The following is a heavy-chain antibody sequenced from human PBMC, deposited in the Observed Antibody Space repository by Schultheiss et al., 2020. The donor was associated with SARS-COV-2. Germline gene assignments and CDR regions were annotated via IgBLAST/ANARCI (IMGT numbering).Heavy chain of an antibody. CDR3: ARDTSIASYFDY. V-gene: IGHV4-39*07. D-gene: IGHD6-6*01. J-gene: IGHJ4*02. CDR2: IYYSGST. Sequence: SETLSLTCTVSGGSISSSSYYWGWIRQPPGKGLEWIGSIYYSGSTYYNPSLKSRVTISVDTSKNQFSLKLSSVTAADTAVYYCARDTSIASYFDYWGQGTLVTVSS. CDR1: GGSISSSSYY.